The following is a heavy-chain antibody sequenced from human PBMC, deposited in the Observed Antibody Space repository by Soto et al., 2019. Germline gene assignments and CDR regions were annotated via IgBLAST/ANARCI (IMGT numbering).Heavy chain of an antibody. CDR2: ISNSGST. V-gene: IGHV4-30-4*01. Sequence: SETLSLTCTVSGGSVTSDEDYWTWSRQSPGKGLEWIGYISNSGSTGYNPSLKTRLSMSVDRSKNQFSLKLTSVTAADTAVYYGASEGGSYDSGGSLIRGAFDIWGQGTMVTVSS. D-gene: IGHD3-22*01. J-gene: IGHJ3*02. CDR3: ASEGGSYDSGGSLIRGAFDI. CDR1: GGSVTSDEDY.